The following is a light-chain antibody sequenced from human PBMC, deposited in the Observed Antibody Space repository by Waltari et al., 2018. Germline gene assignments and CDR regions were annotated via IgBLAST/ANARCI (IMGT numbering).Light chain of an antibody. J-gene: IGLJ2*01. Sequence: QSVLTQPPSVSGAPGQRVTISCTGSSSNNGGGSDVQWYQQLPGTAPKLLIYNNNNRPSGVPDRFSGSKSGTSASLAITGLQAEDEADYYCQSYDISLSGSLFGGGTKLTVL. CDR3: QSYDISLSGSL. CDR2: NNN. CDR1: SSNNGGGSD. V-gene: IGLV1-40*01.